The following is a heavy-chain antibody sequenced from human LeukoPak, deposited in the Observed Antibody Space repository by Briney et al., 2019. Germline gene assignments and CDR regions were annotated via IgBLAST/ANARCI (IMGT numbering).Heavy chain of an antibody. V-gene: IGHV1-8*01. CDR3: ARSPMGDGSSFDS. J-gene: IGHJ5*01. Sequence: ASVKVSCKASRYIFTSYDINWVRQATGQGLEWMGWMNPNNGNTGYAQKFQGRVTMTRSTPMNTAYMELTSLRSEDSAVYLCARSPMGDGSSFDSWGQGTLVTVSS. CDR1: RYIFTSYD. D-gene: IGHD3-10*01. CDR2: MNPNNGNT.